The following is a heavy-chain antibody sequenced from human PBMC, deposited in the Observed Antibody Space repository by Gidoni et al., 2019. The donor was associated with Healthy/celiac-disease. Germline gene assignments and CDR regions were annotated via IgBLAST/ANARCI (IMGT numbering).Heavy chain of an antibody. CDR3: ASTSGSYYLAYH. V-gene: IGHV3-30-3*01. D-gene: IGHD1-26*01. J-gene: IGHJ4*02. CDR2: ISYDGSNK. Sequence: QVQLVESGGGVVQPGRSLRLSCAAAGFTFSSYAMHWVRQAPGKGLEWLAVISYDGSNKYYADSVKGRFTISRDNSKNTLYLQMNSLRAEDTAVYYCASTSGSYYLAYHWGQGTLVTVSS. CDR1: GFTFSSYA.